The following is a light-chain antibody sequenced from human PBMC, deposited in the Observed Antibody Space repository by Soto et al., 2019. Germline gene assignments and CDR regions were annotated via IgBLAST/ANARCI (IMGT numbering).Light chain of an antibody. J-gene: IGKJ1*01. Sequence: EIVLTQSPGTLSLSPGERATLSCSASQNVYTDLAWYQQKPGQAPRLLIYGASTRVTGIPARFSGSGSGTDFTLTISRLEPEDFAVYYCQQYGSSGTFGQGTKVDNK. CDR1: QNVYTD. CDR2: GAS. V-gene: IGKV3-20*01. CDR3: QQYGSSGT.